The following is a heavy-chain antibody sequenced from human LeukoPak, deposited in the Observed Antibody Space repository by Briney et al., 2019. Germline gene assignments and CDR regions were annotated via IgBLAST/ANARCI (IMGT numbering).Heavy chain of an antibody. CDR1: GYTFTSYY. CDR2: INPSGGST. D-gene: IGHD4-17*01. CDR3: VRDSVGDYGGFDP. J-gene: IGHJ5*02. V-gene: IGHV1-46*01. Sequence: GASVKVSCKASGYTFTSYYMHWVRQAPGQGLEWMGIINPSGGSTSYAQKFQGRVTMTRDMSTSTVYMELSSLRSEDTAVYYCVRDSVGDYGGFDPWGQGTLVTVSS.